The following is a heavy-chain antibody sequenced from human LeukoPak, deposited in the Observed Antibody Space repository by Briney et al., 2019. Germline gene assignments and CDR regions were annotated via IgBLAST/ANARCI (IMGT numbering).Heavy chain of an antibody. Sequence: GGPLRLSCAASGFTFSTFARMWVRQAPGTGLKGVSTITGYGATFYADSVRGRFTIFRDTSMNTLFLQMNSLGAEDTAVYYCAKGAAAGKVDWFDPWGQGTLVTVSS. D-gene: IGHD6-13*01. CDR3: AKGAAAGKVDWFDP. CDR1: GFTFSTFA. V-gene: IGHV3-23*01. J-gene: IGHJ5*02. CDR2: ITGYGAT.